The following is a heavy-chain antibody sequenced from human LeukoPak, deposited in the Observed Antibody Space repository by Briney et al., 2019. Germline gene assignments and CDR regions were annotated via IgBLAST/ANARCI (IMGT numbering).Heavy chain of an antibody. CDR3: AKDLGLGRYFDWLSGLVDY. V-gene: IGHV3-23*01. Sequence: GGSLRLSCAASGFTFSSYAMSWVRQAPGKGLEWVSAISGSCGSTYYADSVKGRFTISRDNSKNTLYLQMNSLRAEDTAVYYCAKDLGLGRYFDWLSGLVDYWGQGTLVTVSS. J-gene: IGHJ4*02. CDR2: ISGSCGST. CDR1: GFTFSSYA. D-gene: IGHD3-9*01.